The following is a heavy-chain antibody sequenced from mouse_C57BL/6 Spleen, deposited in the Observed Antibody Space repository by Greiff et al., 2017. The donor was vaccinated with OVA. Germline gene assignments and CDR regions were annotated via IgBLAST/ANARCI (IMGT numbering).Heavy chain of an antibody. V-gene: IGHV14-4*01. CDR1: GFNIKDDY. J-gene: IGHJ2*01. CDR2: IDPENGDT. Sequence: DVQLQESGAELVRPGASVKLSCTASGFNIKDDYMHWVKQRPEQGLEWIGWIDPENGDTEYASKLQGKATITADTSSNTAYLQLSSLTSEDTAVYYCTPHYYGSSSFDYWGQGTTLTVSS. D-gene: IGHD1-1*01. CDR3: TPHYYGSSSFDY.